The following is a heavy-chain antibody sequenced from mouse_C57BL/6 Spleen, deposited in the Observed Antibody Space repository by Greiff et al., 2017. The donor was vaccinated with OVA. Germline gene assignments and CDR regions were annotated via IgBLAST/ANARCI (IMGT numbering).Heavy chain of an antibody. Sequence: EVQLQQSGAELVRPGASVKLSCTASGFNIKDYYMHWVKQRPEQGLEWIGRIDPEDGDTEYAPKFPGKATMTADTSSNTAYLQLSSLTSEDTAVYYCTTSPYYYGSSYGAWFAYWGQGTLVTVSA. D-gene: IGHD1-1*01. CDR2: IDPEDGDT. CDR1: GFNIKDYY. CDR3: TTSPYYYGSSYGAWFAY. V-gene: IGHV14-1*01. J-gene: IGHJ3*01.